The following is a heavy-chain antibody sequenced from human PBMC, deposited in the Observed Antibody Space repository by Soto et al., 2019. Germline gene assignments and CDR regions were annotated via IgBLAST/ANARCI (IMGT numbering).Heavy chain of an antibody. D-gene: IGHD5-12*01. V-gene: IGHV3-30*18. Sequence: QVQLVESGGGVVQPGRSLRLSCAASGFTFSSYGMHWVRQAPGKGLEWVAVISYDGSNKYYADSVKGRFTISSDNSKNTLYLQMNSLRAEDTAVYYCAKDSGYEIGSFDYWGQGTLVTVSS. J-gene: IGHJ4*02. CDR2: ISYDGSNK. CDR3: AKDSGYEIGSFDY. CDR1: GFTFSSYG.